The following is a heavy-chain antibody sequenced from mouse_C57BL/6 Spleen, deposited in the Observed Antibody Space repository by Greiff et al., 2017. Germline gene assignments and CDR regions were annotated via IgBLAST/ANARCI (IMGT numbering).Heavy chain of an antibody. D-gene: IGHD2-2*01. Sequence: QVQLQQSGAELVKPGASVKMSCKASGYTFTTYPIEWMKQNHGKSLEWIGNFHPYNEDTKYNEKFKGKATLTVEKSSSTVYLELSRLTADDSAVFYVRRSTMDTTRYYAMDYWGQGTSVTVSS. V-gene: IGHV1-47*01. CDR1: GYTFTTYP. CDR2: FHPYNEDT. J-gene: IGHJ4*01. CDR3: RRSTMDTTRYYAMDY.